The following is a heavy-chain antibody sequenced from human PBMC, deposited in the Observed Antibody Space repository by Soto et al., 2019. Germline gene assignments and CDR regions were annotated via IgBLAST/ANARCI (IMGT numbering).Heavy chain of an antibody. CDR3: AREVAVAGLYYFDY. D-gene: IGHD6-19*01. J-gene: IGHJ4*02. CDR2: IYHSGST. CDR1: GCSISSSNW. V-gene: IGHV4-4*02. Sequence: PSETLSLTCAVSGCSISSSNWWSWVRQPPGKGLEWIGEIYHSGSTNYNPSLKSRVTISVDKSKNQFSLKLSSVTAADTAVYYCAREVAVAGLYYFDYWGQGTLVTVSS.